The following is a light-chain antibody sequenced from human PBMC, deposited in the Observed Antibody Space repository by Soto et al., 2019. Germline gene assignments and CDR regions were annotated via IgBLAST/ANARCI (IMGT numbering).Light chain of an antibody. CDR1: RSNVGENY. Sequence: HSVLTQTPSVSAAPGQRVTISCSGSRSNVGENYVSWYQQFPGTAPQLVIYDDVKRSPGIPDRFSASKSGTSATLAITGLQTGDEADYYCGTWDNSLSAGLFGTGTKLTVL. J-gene: IGLJ2*01. CDR3: GTWDNSLSAGL. V-gene: IGLV1-51*01. CDR2: DDV.